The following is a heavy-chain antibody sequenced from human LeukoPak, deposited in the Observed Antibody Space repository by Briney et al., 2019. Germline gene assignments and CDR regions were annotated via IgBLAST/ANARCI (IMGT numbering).Heavy chain of an antibody. CDR3: AKVKRPSWSNYLSTPWMDV. CDR1: GFTFSSYA. J-gene: IGHJ6*02. Sequence: GGSLRLSCAASGFTFSSYAMSWVRQAPGKGLEWVSAISGSGGSTYYADSVKGRFTISRDNSKNTLYLQMNSLRAEDTAVYYCAKVKRPSWSNYLSTPWMDVWGQGTTVTVSS. D-gene: IGHD4-11*01. CDR2: ISGSGGST. V-gene: IGHV3-23*01.